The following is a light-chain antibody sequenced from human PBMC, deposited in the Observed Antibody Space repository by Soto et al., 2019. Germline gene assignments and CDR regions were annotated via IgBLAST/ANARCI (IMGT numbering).Light chain of an antibody. CDR1: VLAKKY. Sequence: SYELTQPSSVSVSPGQTARITCSGDVLAKKYARWFQQKPGQAPVLVIYKDSERPSGIPERFSGSSSGTTVTLTISGAQVEDEADYYCSSYTTSSTRVFGPGTKVTVL. J-gene: IGLJ1*01. CDR3: SSYTTSSTRV. V-gene: IGLV3-27*01. CDR2: KDS.